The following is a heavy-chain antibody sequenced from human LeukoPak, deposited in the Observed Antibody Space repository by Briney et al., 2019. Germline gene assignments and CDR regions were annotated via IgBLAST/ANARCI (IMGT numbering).Heavy chain of an antibody. Sequence: ASVKVSCKASGFTFSAYYMHWVRQAPEQGLEWMGWINPNSGVTNYAQKFQGRVTMTRDTSISTAYMELSRLRSDDTAVYYCARGRSIEGQLSEYWRQGTLVTVSS. V-gene: IGHV1-2*02. CDR3: ARGRSIEGQLSEY. CDR2: INPNSGVT. J-gene: IGHJ4*02. D-gene: IGHD6-6*01. CDR1: GFTFSAYY.